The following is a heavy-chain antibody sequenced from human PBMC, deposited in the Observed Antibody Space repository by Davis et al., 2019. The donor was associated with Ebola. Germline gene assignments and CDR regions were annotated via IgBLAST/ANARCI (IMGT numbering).Heavy chain of an antibody. D-gene: IGHD3-22*01. CDR2: ISGSGGST. J-gene: IGHJ4*02. Sequence: GESLKISCAASGFTFSSYAMSWVSQAPGKGLEWVSAISGSGGSTYYADSVKGRFTISRDNSKNTLYLQMNSLRAEDTAVYYCAKGYYYDSFDYWGQGTLVTVSS. CDR1: GFTFSSYA. V-gene: IGHV3-23*01. CDR3: AKGYYYDSFDY.